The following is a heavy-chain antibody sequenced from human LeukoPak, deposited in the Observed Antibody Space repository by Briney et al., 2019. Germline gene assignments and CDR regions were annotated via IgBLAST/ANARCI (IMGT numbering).Heavy chain of an antibody. CDR1: GYTFTSYG. CDR2: ISAYNGNT. D-gene: IGHD1-1*01. V-gene: IGHV1-18*01. J-gene: IGHJ5*02. CDR3: ARVYWNDALGWFDP. Sequence: ASVKVSCKASGYTFTSYGISWVRQAPGQGLEWMGWISAYNGNTNYAQKLQGRVTMTTDTSTSTAYMELRSLRSDDTAVYYCARVYWNDALGWFDPWGQGTLVTVSS.